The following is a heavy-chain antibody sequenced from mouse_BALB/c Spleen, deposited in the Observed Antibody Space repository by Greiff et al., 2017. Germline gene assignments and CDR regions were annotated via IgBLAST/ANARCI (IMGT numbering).Heavy chain of an antibody. V-gene: IGHV5-12-1*01. J-gene: IGHJ4*01. D-gene: IGHD3-3*01. CDR2: ISSGGGST. CDR3: ARHEGHSGDYAMDY. CDR1: GFAFSSYD. Sequence: EVQGVESGGGLVKPGGSLKLSCAASGFAFSSYDMSWVRQTPEKRLEWVAYISSGGGSTYYPDTVKGRFTISRDNAKNTLYLQMSSLKSEDTAMYYCARHEGHSGDYAMDYWGQGTSVTVSS.